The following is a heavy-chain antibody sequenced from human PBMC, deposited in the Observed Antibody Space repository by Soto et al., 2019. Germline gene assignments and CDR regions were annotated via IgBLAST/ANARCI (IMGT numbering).Heavy chain of an antibody. D-gene: IGHD3-10*01. CDR2: IYYSGST. CDR3: AREVREIYSAYYYYMDV. V-gene: IGHV4-59*01. CDR1: GGSISSYY. Sequence: SETLSLTCTVSGGSISSYYWSWIRQPPGKGLEWIGYIYYSGSTNYNPSLKSRVTISVDTSKNQFSLKLSSVTAADTAVYYCAREVREIYSAYYYYMDVWGKGTTVTVSS. J-gene: IGHJ6*03.